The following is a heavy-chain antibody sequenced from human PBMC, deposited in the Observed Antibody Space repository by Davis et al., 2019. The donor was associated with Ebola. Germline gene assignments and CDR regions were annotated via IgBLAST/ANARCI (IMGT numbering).Heavy chain of an antibody. D-gene: IGHD2-8*02. V-gene: IGHV4-39*02. CDR2: IYYSGIT. Sequence: SETLSLTCTVSGGSMTSGYYYWGWIRQSPGKGLEWIGNIYYSGITYYNPSLRSRVTISVDTSKNQFSLKLSSVIAADTAVYYCARDFRPWQVVYSQFDYWGQGTLVTVSS. CDR3: ARDFRPWQVVYSQFDY. J-gene: IGHJ4*02. CDR1: GGSMTSGYYY.